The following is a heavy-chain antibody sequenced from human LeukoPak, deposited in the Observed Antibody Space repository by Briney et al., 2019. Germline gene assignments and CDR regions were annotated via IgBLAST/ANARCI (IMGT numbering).Heavy chain of an antibody. D-gene: IGHD6-13*01. Sequence: GASVKVSCKASGYTFTNFAMHWVRQAPGQRLEWMAWINAGNGDTKYSQNFQGRVTITRDTSASTSYMELSFLRSEGTAVYYCARGTVTRASSWSNLFDYWGQGTLVTVSS. CDR3: ARGTVTRASSWSNLFDY. CDR2: INAGNGDT. J-gene: IGHJ4*02. CDR1: GYTFTNFA. V-gene: IGHV1-3*01.